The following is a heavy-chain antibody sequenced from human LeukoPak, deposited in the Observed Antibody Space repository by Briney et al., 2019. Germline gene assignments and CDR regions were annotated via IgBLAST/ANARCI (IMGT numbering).Heavy chain of an antibody. J-gene: IGHJ4*02. V-gene: IGHV3-74*01. Sequence: QPGGSLRLSCAASGFTFSSNWMHWVRQAPGKGLVWVSRISSDGSSISYAASVKGRFTISRDNTKNTLYLQMNSLKVEDTAVFHCARGADWDHFDFWGQGTLVTVSS. CDR3: ARGADWDHFDF. CDR1: GFTFSSNW. D-gene: IGHD3/OR15-3a*01. CDR2: ISSDGSSI.